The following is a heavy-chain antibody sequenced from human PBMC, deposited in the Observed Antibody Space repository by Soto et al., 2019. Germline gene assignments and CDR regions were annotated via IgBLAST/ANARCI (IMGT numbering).Heavy chain of an antibody. J-gene: IGHJ6*02. CDR1: GGSISSSSYY. CDR2: IFYSGST. V-gene: IGHV4-39*01. CDR3: ARLGGYCSTTTCYGYYAMDV. Sequence: PSETLSLTCTVSGGSISSSSYYWGWIRQPPGKGLEWIGSIFYSGSTYYNPSLKSRVTISVDTSKNQFSLKLTSVTAADTAVYYCARLGGYCSTTTCYGYYAMDVWGQGTTVTVSS. D-gene: IGHD2-2*01.